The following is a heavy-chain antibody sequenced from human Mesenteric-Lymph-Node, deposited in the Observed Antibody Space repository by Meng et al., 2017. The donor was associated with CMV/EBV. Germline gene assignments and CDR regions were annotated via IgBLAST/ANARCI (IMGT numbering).Heavy chain of an antibody. Sequence: GSLRLSCTVSGGSISSSSYYWGWIRQPPGKGLEWIGSIYYSGSTYYNPSLKSRVTISVDTSKNQFSLKLSSVTAADTAVYYCARGPNYDSSGYLYYFDYWGQGTLVTVSS. CDR2: IYYSGST. CDR1: GGSISSSSYY. D-gene: IGHD3-22*01. CDR3: ARGPNYDSSGYLYYFDY. V-gene: IGHV4-39*07. J-gene: IGHJ4*02.